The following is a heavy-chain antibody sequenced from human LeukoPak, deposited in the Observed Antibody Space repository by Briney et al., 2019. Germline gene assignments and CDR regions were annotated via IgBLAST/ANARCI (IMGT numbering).Heavy chain of an antibody. CDR3: ARVGGYCTSISCSNYYYYHDMDD. CDR1: GGSTRSSIR. D-gene: IGHD2-2*01. V-gene: IGHV4-4*02. CDR2: IYHSGST. J-gene: IGHJ6*02. Sequence: SETPSVTRAVSGGSTRSSIRWSWVRQPPGKGLEWIGEIYHSGSTNYNPSLKSRLNISVDKSKNQFSLKVTSVTDADTAVYYCARVGGYCTSISCSNYYYYHDMDDWGQGTMVTVSS.